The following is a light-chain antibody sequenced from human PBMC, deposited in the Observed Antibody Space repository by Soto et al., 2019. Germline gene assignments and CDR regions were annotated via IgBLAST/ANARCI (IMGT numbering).Light chain of an antibody. V-gene: IGKV3-15*01. CDR1: QSVRDK. CDR3: QHYNFWPHT. J-gene: IGKJ2*01. Sequence: TQSPATLAVSPGEGATLSCRASQSVRDKLAWYQQKPGQAPRLLIYRASTRATGVPARFSGSGSGTEFTLTISSLQSEDVSVYFCQHYNFWPHTFGQGTKVDIK. CDR2: RAS.